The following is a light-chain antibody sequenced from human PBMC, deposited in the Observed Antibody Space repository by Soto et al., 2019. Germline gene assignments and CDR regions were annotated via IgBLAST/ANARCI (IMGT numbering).Light chain of an antibody. Sequence: EIVLTQSPGTLSLSPGERATLSCRASQSVSSSYLAWHQQKPGQAPRLPIYGASSRATGIPDRFSGSGSGTDFTLTISRLEPEDFAVYYCQQYGSSLSWTFGQGTKVDIK. CDR1: QSVSSSY. J-gene: IGKJ1*01. CDR3: QQYGSSLSWT. V-gene: IGKV3-20*01. CDR2: GAS.